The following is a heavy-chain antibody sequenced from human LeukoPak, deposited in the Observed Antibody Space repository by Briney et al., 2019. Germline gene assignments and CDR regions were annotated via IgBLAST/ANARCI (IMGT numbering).Heavy chain of an antibody. CDR2: INAGNGNT. CDR1: GYTFTSYA. J-gene: IGHJ4*02. V-gene: IGHV1-3*01. Sequence: RASVKVSCKASGYTFTSYAMHWVRQAPGQRLEWMGWINAGNGNTKYSQKFQGRVTITRDTSASTAYMELRSLKSDDTAVYYCARDSLYCSSSSCAFDYWGQGTPVTVSS. CDR3: ARDSLYCSSSSCAFDY. D-gene: IGHD2-2*01.